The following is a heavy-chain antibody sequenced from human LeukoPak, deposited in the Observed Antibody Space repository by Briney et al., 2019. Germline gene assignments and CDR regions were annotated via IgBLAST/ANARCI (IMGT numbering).Heavy chain of an antibody. V-gene: IGHV4-59*12. D-gene: IGHD3-22*01. Sequence: SETLSLTCTVSGGSFSSYYWSWIRQPPGQGLEWIGYIYYSGGTNYNPSLKSRVTISVDTSKNQFSLKLSSVTAADTAVYYCAREYGWLYAPLDVWGQGTTVTVSS. CDR1: GGSFSSYY. J-gene: IGHJ6*02. CDR2: IYYSGGT. CDR3: AREYGWLYAPLDV.